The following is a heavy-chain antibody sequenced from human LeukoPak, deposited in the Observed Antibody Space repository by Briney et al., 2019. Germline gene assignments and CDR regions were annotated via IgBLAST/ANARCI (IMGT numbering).Heavy chain of an antibody. CDR3: ARGAPPNWFDP. V-gene: IGHV5-51*02. CDR2: FLPGDSDT. J-gene: IGHJ5*02. Sequence: GESLNIPWQALGYSLTSNWSAWLGKMPGKGWNWMGIFLPGDSDTRYSPSFQGQVTISADKTIRTAYLHWSSLKASATAMYYCARGAPPNWFDPWGQGTLVTVSS. CDR1: GYSLTSNW.